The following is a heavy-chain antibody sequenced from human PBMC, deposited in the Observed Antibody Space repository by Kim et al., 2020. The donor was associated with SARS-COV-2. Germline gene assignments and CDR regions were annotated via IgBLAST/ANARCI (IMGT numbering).Heavy chain of an antibody. Sequence: ASVKVSCKASGYTFTSYDINWVRQATGQGLEWMGWMNPNSGNTGYAQKFQGRVTMTRNTSISTAYMELSSLRSEDTAVYYCARGLLNCGGDCYAFDIWGQGTMVTVSS. V-gene: IGHV1-8*01. CDR3: ARGLLNCGGDCYAFDI. CDR1: GYTFTSYD. J-gene: IGHJ3*02. D-gene: IGHD2-21*01. CDR2: MNPNSGNT.